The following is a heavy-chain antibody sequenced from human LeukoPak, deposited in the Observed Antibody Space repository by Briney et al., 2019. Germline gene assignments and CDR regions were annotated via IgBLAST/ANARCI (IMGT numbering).Heavy chain of an antibody. D-gene: IGHD3-22*01. J-gene: IGHJ6*02. Sequence: PGGSLRLSCAASGFTFSSYWMSWVRQAPGKGLEWVANIKQDGSEKYYVDSVKGRFTISRDNAKNSLYLQMNSLRAEDTAVYYCAREGSAGYYPYGMDVWGQGTTVTVSS. CDR1: GFTFSSYW. CDR2: IKQDGSEK. CDR3: AREGSAGYYPYGMDV. V-gene: IGHV3-7*01.